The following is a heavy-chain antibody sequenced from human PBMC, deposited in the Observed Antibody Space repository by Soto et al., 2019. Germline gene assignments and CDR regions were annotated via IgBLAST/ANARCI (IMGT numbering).Heavy chain of an antibody. J-gene: IGHJ3*02. CDR2: ITGSGGGT. V-gene: IGHV3-23*01. D-gene: IGHD4-17*01. Sequence: PGGSLRLSCAGSRFSFSNYAMTWARQAPGEGLEWVSSITGSGGGTTYADSMKGRFTISRDNSKNILYLQMDSLRADDTAVYYCSTDPNGDYIGAFDNWGQGTMVTVSS. CDR1: RFSFSNYA. CDR3: STDPNGDYIGAFDN.